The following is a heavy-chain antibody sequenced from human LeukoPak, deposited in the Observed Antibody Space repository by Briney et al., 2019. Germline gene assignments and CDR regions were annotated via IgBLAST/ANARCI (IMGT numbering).Heavy chain of an antibody. CDR3: ARARAGAFDY. D-gene: IGHD5-24*01. V-gene: IGHV6-1*01. Sequence: SQTPSHTCAISADSVPSNSAAWNWIRQSPSRGLEWLGRTYYRSTWYNDYALSVKGRLTINPDTSKNHFSLQLDSVTPEDTAVYYCARARAGAFDYWGQGTLVTVSS. CDR2: TYYRSTWYN. J-gene: IGHJ4*02. CDR1: ADSVPSNSAA.